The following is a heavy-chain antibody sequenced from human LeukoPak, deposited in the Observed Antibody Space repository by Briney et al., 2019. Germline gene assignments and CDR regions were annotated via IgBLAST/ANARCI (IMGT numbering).Heavy chain of an antibody. CDR3: TSPRWDSSGYYP. CDR2: IRSKANSYAT. Sequence: GGSLRLSCAASGFTFSGSAMHWVRQASGKGLGWVGRIRSKANSYATAYAASVKGRFTISRDDSKNTAYLQMNSLKTEDTAVYYCTSPRWDSSGYYPWGQGTLVTVSS. D-gene: IGHD3-22*01. J-gene: IGHJ5*02. CDR1: GFTFSGSA. V-gene: IGHV3-73*01.